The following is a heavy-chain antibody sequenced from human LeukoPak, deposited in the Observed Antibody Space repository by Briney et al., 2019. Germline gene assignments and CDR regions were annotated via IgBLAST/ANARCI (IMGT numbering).Heavy chain of an antibody. V-gene: IGHV3-23*01. D-gene: IGHD3-3*01. CDR3: AREATWSAYNFDY. J-gene: IGHJ4*02. CDR2: ISGSGGST. CDR1: GLTFSNYA. Sequence: GGSLRLSCAASGLTFSNYAMSWVRQVPGKGLEWVSAISGSGGSTYYADSVKGRFTISRDNAKNSLYLQMNSLRAEDTAVYYCAREATWSAYNFDYWGQGTLVTVSS.